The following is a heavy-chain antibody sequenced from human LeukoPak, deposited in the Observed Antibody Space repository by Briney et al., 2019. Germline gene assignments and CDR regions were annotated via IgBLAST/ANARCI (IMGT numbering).Heavy chain of an antibody. Sequence: GGSLRLSCVASGFTLSSNFMAWVRHAPGKGLEWVSETYSGGTTLYPDSAQGRFTVSRDNSKNTLYLQMNSLIVEDTAIYFCARDATGGPLHWGQGTLVSVSS. CDR1: GFTLSSNF. CDR3: ARDATGGPLH. D-gene: IGHD2-8*02. V-gene: IGHV3-66*01. CDR2: TYSGGTT. J-gene: IGHJ4*02.